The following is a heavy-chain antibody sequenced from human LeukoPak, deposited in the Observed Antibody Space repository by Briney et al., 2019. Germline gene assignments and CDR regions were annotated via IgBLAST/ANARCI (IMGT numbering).Heavy chain of an antibody. CDR3: ARHSRGVGATRSYYFDY. J-gene: IGHJ4*02. CDR2: INHSGST. V-gene: IGHV4-34*01. Sequence: SETLSLTCAVYGGSFSGYYWSWIRQPPGKGLEWIGEINHSGSTNYNPSLRGRVTISVDTSKNQFSLKLSSVTAADTAVYYCARHSRGVGATRSYYFDYWGQGTLVTVSS. D-gene: IGHD1-26*01. CDR1: GGSFSGYY.